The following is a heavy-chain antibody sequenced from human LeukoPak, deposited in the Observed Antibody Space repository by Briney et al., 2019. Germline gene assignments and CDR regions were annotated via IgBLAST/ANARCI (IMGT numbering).Heavy chain of an antibody. V-gene: IGHV3-7*01. D-gene: IGHD2-15*01. Sequence: GGSLRLSCAASGFTFSSYSMNWVRQAPGKGLEWVASIKQDGSEKYCLDSVKGRFTISRDNAKNSLYLQMNSLRAEDTAVYYCARDHTGRTDYWGQGTLVTVSS. CDR2: IKQDGSEK. J-gene: IGHJ4*02. CDR1: GFTFSSYS. CDR3: ARDHTGRTDY.